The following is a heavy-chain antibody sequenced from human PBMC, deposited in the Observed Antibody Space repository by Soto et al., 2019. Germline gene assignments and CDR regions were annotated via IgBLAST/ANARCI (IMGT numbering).Heavy chain of an antibody. V-gene: IGHV1-3*01. CDR2: INPDNGNT. CDR3: ASQDGSNYYCSGTFDF. J-gene: IGHJ4*02. CDR1: GYTFTTSA. D-gene: IGHD3-22*01. Sequence: ASVKVSCKASGYTFTTSAMHWVRQAPGQRLEWMGWINPDNGNTRYSQRFQGRVTITRDTSASTAYMELSSLTSEDTAVYYCASQDGSNYYCSGTFDFWGQGTLVTVSS.